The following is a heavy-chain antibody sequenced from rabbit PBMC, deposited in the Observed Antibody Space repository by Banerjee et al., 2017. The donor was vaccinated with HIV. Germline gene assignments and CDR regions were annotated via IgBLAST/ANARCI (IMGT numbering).Heavy chain of an antibody. J-gene: IGHJ4*01. CDR3: ATYDVRTEDNL. D-gene: IGHD3-1*01. V-gene: IGHV1S40*01. CDR1: GADFSSGYW. Sequence: QSLEESGGGLVKPGASLTLTCTASGADFSSGYWICWVRQAPGKGLEWIACINTSSGNTVYASWAKGRFTISKASWTTVTLQMTSLTAADTATHFCATYDVRTEDNLWGQGTLVTVS. CDR2: INTSSGNT.